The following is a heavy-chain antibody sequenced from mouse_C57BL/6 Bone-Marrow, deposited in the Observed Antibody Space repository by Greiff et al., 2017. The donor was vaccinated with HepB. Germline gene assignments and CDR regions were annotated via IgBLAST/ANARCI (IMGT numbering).Heavy chain of an antibody. J-gene: IGHJ1*03. D-gene: IGHD1-1*01. CDR3: APYYYGSSPYWYFDV. Sequence: QVQLQQHGAELVKPGASVKLSCKASGYTFTSYWMQWVKQRPGQGLEWIGEIDPSDSYTNYNQKFKGKATLTVDTSSSTAYMQLSSLTSEDSAVYYCAPYYYGSSPYWYFDVWGTGTTVTVSS. CDR2: IDPSDSYT. CDR1: GYTFTSYW. V-gene: IGHV1-50*01.